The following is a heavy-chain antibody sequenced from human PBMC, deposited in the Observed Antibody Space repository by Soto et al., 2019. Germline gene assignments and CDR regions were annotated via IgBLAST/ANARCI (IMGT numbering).Heavy chain of an antibody. D-gene: IGHD3-16*01. V-gene: IGHV4-39*07. CDR3: ARGRGGYYYYGMDV. J-gene: IGHJ6*02. CDR2: IYHSGST. Sequence: SETLSLTCTVSVGSISSSSYYWGWILQPPGKGLEWIGEIYHSGSTNYNPSLKSRVTISVDKSKNQFSLKLSSVTAADTAVYYCARGRGGYYYYGMDVWGQGTTVTVSS. CDR1: VGSISSSSYY.